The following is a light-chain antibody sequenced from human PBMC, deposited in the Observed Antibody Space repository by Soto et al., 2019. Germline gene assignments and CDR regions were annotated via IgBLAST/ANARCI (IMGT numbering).Light chain of an antibody. CDR3: CSYAGSSTFYV. V-gene: IGLV2-23*02. CDR1: SSDVGSYNL. Sequence: QSVLTQPASVSGSPGQSITISCTGTSSDVGSYNLISWYQQYPDKAPKLMIYEVSKRPSGVSNRFSGSKSGNTAPLTISGLQAEDEADYYCCSYAGSSTFYVFGSGTKVTVL. J-gene: IGLJ1*01. CDR2: EVS.